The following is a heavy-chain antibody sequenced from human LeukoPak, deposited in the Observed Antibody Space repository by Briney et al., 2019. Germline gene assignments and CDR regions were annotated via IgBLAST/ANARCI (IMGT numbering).Heavy chain of an antibody. CDR3: ARDPGYQLLPYYYYGMDV. CDR2: ISAYNGNT. V-gene: IGHV1-18*01. Sequence: ASVKVSCKASGYTFTSYGISWVRQAPGQGLEWMGWISAYNGNTNYAQKLQGRVTMTTDTSTSTAYIELRSLRSDGTAVYYCARDPGYQLLPYYYYGMDVWGQGTTVTVSS. J-gene: IGHJ6*02. CDR1: GYTFTSYG. D-gene: IGHD2-2*01.